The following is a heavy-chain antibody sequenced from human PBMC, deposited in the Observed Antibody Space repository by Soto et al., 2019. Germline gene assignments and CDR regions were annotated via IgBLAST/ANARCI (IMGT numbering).Heavy chain of an antibody. J-gene: IGHJ4*02. CDR1: GFTFNNYA. CDR3: AKGVGLSYFDY. Sequence: EVQLLESGGGLVQPGGSLRLSCAASGFTFNNYAMSWVRQAPGKGLEWVSTISGSGGSTYYADSVKGRFTISRDNSKNTLDLQMNSLRAEDTAVYYCAKGVGLSYFDYWGQGTLVTVSS. CDR2: ISGSGGST. V-gene: IGHV3-23*01.